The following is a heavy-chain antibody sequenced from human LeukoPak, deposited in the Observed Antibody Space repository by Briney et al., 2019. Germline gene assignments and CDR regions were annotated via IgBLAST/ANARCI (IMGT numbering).Heavy chain of an antibody. CDR2: ISSSGSTI. CDR1: GFTFSSYE. CDR3: ARKSAAEYYYYYYMDV. D-gene: IGHD6-13*01. J-gene: IGHJ6*03. Sequence: PGGSLRLSCAASGFTFSSYEMNWVRQAPGKGLGWVSYISSSGSTIYYADSVKGRFTISRDNAKNSLYLQMNSLRAEDTAVYYCARKSAAEYYYYYYMDVWGKGTTVTVSS. V-gene: IGHV3-48*03.